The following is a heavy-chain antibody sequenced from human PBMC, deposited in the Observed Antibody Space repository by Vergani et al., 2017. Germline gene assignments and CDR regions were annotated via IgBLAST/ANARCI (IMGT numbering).Heavy chain of an antibody. D-gene: IGHD6-13*01. CDR1: GYTFTGYY. V-gene: IGHV1-2*04. CDR3: ARYLAAADPRYNWFDP. J-gene: IGHJ5*02. Sequence: QVQLVQSGAEVKKPGASVKVSCKASGYTFTGYYMHWVRQAPGQGLEWMGWINPNSGGTNYAQTFQGWVTMTRDTSISTAYMELSRLRSDDTAVYYCARYLAAADPRYNWFDPWGQGTLVTVSS. CDR2: INPNSGGT.